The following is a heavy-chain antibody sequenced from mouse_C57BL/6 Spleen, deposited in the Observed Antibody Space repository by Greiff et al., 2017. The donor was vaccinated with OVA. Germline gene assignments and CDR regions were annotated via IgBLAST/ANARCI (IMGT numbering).Heavy chain of an antibody. D-gene: IGHD3-2*02. CDR1: GYTFTSYW. CDR2: IHPSDSDT. Sequence: QVQLQQPGAELVKPGASVKVSCKASGYTFTSYWMHWVKQRPDQGLEWIGRIHPSDSDTNYNQKFKGKATLTVDKSSSTAYMQLSSLTYEDSAVYYCAISVQTAQATSFAYWGQGTLVTVSA. J-gene: IGHJ3*01. CDR3: AISVQTAQATSFAY. V-gene: IGHV1-74*01.